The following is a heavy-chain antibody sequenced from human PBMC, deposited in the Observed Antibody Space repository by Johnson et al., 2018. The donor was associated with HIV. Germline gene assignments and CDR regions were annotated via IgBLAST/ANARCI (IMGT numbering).Heavy chain of an antibody. J-gene: IGHJ3*01. CDR3: AKTRMGGILDAFDL. CDR1: GFTFDDYG. D-gene: IGHD3-10*01. CDR2: INWNGGST. Sequence: VQLVESGGGVVRPGGSLRLSCAASGFTFDDYGMSWVRQAPGKGLEWVSGINWNGGSTGYADSVKGRFTLSRDNSKNTLDLQMNSLTIEDTAVFYCAKTRMGGILDAFDLWGQGTMVIVS. V-gene: IGHV3-20*04.